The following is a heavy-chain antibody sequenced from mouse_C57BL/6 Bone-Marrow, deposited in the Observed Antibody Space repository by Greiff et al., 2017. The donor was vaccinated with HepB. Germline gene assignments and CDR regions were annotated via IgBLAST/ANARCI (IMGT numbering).Heavy chain of an antibody. Sequence: DVMLVESGGGLVKPGGSLKLSCAASGFTFSSYAMSWVRQTPEKRLEWVATISDGGSYTYYPDNVKGRFTISRDNAKNNLYLQMSHLKSEDTAMYYCARPYDGYRWFAYWGQGTLVTVSA. J-gene: IGHJ3*01. CDR3: ARPYDGYRWFAY. CDR2: ISDGGSYT. CDR1: GFTFSSYA. V-gene: IGHV5-4*03. D-gene: IGHD2-3*01.